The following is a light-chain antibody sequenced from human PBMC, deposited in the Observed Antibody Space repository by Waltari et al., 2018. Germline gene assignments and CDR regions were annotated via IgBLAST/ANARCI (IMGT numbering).Light chain of an antibody. CDR2: KDT. V-gene: IGLV3-25*03. CDR3: QSAQSGSTHLL. Sequence: SYELTQPPSVSVSPGQTARIPCSGDVLPKQYAYWYQQKPGQAPVLIISKDTERASGIPERFSGSTSGTTVTLTISGAQADDEADYYCQSAQSGSTHLLFGGGTKLTVL. CDR1: VLPKQY. J-gene: IGLJ2*01.